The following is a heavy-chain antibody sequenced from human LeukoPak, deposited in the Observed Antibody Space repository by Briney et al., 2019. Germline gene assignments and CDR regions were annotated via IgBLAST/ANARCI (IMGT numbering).Heavy chain of an antibody. Sequence: GGSLRLSCAASGFTFSSYGMHWVRQAPGKGLEWVAFIRYDGSNKYYADSVKGRFTISRDNSKNTLYLQMNSLRAEDTAVYYCARDLRMVRGVYPFDIWGQGTMVTVSS. CDR2: IRYDGSNK. J-gene: IGHJ3*02. CDR3: ARDLRMVRGVYPFDI. V-gene: IGHV3-30*02. CDR1: GFTFSSYG. D-gene: IGHD3-10*01.